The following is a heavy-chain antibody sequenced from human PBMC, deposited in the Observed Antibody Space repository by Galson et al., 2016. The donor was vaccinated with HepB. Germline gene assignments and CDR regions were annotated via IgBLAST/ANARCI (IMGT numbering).Heavy chain of an antibody. Sequence: CAISGDSVSTYSATWNWIRQSPSRGLEWLGRTYYRSRWHDDYAVSVKSRIMINPDTSKNQFSLQLNSVTPEDTAVYYCARGSGSYYTFDFWGRGTLVTVSS. D-gene: IGHD1-26*01. CDR1: GDSVSTYSAT. V-gene: IGHV6-1*01. CDR2: TYYRSRWHD. J-gene: IGHJ4*02. CDR3: ARGSGSYYTFDF.